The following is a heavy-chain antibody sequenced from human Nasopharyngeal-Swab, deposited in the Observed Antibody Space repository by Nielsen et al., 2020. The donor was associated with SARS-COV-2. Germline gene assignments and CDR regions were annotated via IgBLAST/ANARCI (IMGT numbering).Heavy chain of an antibody. CDR2: ISSSSSYI. CDR3: ASYGSGRKRDY. CDR1: GSTFSSYS. Sequence: GESLKISCAASGSTFSSYSMNWVRQAPGKGLEWVSSISSSSSYIYYADSVKGRFTISRDNAKNSLYLQMNSLRAEDTAVYYCASYGSGRKRDYWGQGTLVTVSS. J-gene: IGHJ4*02. D-gene: IGHD3-10*01. V-gene: IGHV3-21*01.